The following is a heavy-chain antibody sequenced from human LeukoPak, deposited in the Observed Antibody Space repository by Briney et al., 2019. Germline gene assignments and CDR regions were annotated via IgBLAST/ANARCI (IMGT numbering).Heavy chain of an antibody. CDR3: ARADYSDYGDY. J-gene: IGHJ4*01. D-gene: IGHD4-11*01. Sequence: GGSLRLSCAASGFTFSSYSMNWVRQAPGKGLEWVSSISSSSSYIYYADSVKGRFTISRDNAKNSLYLQMNSLRAEDTAVYYCARADYSDYGDYWGQEPWSPSPQ. CDR2: ISSSSSYI. V-gene: IGHV3-21*01. CDR1: GFTFSSYS.